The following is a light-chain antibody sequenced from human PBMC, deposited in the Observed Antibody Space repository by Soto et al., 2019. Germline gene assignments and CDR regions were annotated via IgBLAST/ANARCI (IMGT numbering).Light chain of an antibody. CDR1: QSISSW. CDR3: QQYNSYLYT. Sequence: IQITQSTSTLSASVGDRVTITCRASQSISSWLAWYQQKPGKAPKLLIYKASSLESGVPSRFSGSGSGTEFTLTISSLQPDDFATYYCQQYNSYLYTFGQGT. V-gene: IGKV1-5*03. CDR2: KAS. J-gene: IGKJ2*01.